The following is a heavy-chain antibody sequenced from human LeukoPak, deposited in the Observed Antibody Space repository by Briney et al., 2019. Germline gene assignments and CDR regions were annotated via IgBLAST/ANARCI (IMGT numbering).Heavy chain of an antibody. Sequence: PGRSLRLSCAASGFTFSSYAMHWVRQAPGKGLEWVAVISYDGSNKYYADSVKGRFTISRDNSKNTLYLQMNSLRAEDTAVYYCAKDIDGDYAGTTEYAFDIWGQGTMVTVSS. V-gene: IGHV3-30-3*01. J-gene: IGHJ3*02. CDR1: GFTFSSYA. CDR2: ISYDGSNK. D-gene: IGHD4-17*01. CDR3: AKDIDGDYAGTTEYAFDI.